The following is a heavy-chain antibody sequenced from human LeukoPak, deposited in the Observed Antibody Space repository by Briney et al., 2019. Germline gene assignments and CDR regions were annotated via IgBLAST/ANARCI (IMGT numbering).Heavy chain of an antibody. D-gene: IGHD5-24*01. CDR1: GFTLTNYA. CDR3: ARQNTPHGNFDY. Sequence: GGSLRLSCAASGFTLTNYAMHWVRQRAGEGLEWVSALGTAGVTFYPGSVKGRFTISRDNAKKSLFLQMNSLRAEDTAIYYCARQNTPHGNFDYWGQGTLVTVSS. CDR2: LGTAGVT. J-gene: IGHJ4*02. V-gene: IGHV3-13*01.